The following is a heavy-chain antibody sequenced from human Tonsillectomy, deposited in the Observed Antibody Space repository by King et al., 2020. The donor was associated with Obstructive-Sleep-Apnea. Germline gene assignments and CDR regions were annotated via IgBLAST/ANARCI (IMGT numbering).Heavy chain of an antibody. CDR1: GGSINSYY. J-gene: IGHJ5*02. CDR2: IYYSGST. CDR3: ARDHRWFDP. Sequence: VQLQESGPGLVKPSETLSLICSVSGGSINSYYWSWIRQPPGKGLEWIGYIYYSGSTNCNPSLKSRVTISVDTSKNQFSLKLSSVTAADTAVYYCARDHRWFDPWGQGTLVTVSS. V-gene: IGHV4-59*01.